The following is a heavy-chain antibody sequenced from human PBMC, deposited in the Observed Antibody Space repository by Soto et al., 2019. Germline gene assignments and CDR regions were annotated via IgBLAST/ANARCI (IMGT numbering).Heavy chain of an antibody. V-gene: IGHV4-61*01. Sequence: SETLSLTCTVSGGSVCSGSYYWSWLRQPPGNGLEWIGYIYYSGSTNYNPSLKSRVTISVDTSKNQFSLKLSSVTAADTAVYFCARLVEPSITIFGVVNDYWGQGTLVTVSS. CDR2: IYYSGST. J-gene: IGHJ4*02. CDR1: GGSVCSGSYY. CDR3: ARLVEPSITIFGVVNDY. D-gene: IGHD3-3*01.